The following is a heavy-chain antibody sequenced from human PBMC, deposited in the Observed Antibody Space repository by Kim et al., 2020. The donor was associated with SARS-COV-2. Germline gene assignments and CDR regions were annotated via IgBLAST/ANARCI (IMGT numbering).Heavy chain of an antibody. Sequence: GGSLRLSCAASGFTFSSYAMSWVRQAPGKGLEWVSAISGSGGSTYYADSVKGRFTISRDNSKNTLYLQMNSLRAEDTAVYYCANAPIVVVPAAPYGMDVWGQGTTVTVSS. V-gene: IGHV3-23*01. J-gene: IGHJ6*02. D-gene: IGHD2-2*01. CDR2: ISGSGGST. CDR1: GFTFSSYA. CDR3: ANAPIVVVPAAPYGMDV.